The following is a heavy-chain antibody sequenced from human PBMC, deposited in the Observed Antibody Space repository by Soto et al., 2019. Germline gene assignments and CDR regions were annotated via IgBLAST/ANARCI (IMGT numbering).Heavy chain of an antibody. CDR1: DFTVSSNY. D-gene: IGHD6-13*01. CDR3: AGSIPLFY. CDR2: IYSGGST. Sequence: EVQLVESGGGLVQPGGSLRLSCAASDFTVSSNYMSWFRQATGKGLEWVSIIYSGGSTYYADSLKGRFTISRHNSKNTLYLQLNSLRAEDTAVYYCAGSIPLFYWGQGTLVTVSS. J-gene: IGHJ4*02. V-gene: IGHV3-53*04.